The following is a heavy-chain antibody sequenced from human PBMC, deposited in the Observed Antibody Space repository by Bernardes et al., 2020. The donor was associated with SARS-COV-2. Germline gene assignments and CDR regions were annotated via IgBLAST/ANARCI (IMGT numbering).Heavy chain of an antibody. CDR2: IIPIFGTT. V-gene: IGHV1-69*13. Sequence: SVKVSCKASGGTINMFVMSWVRQAPGRRLEWMGGIIPIFGTTHYAQKFQGRVTITADESTSTAYLELRSLRSEDTAIYFCARGRGIVVEPSDSDASDVWGQGTMVAVST. CDR3: ARGRGIVVEPSDSDASDV. D-gene: IGHD2-2*01. CDR1: GGTINMFV. J-gene: IGHJ3*01.